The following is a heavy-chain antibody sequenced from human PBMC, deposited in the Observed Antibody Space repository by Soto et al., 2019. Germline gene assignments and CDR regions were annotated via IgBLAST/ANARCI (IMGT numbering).Heavy chain of an antibody. CDR1: GGTFSSYA. V-gene: IGHV1-69*13. CDR2: IIPIFGTA. D-gene: IGHD6-13*01. Sequence: VKVSCKASGGTFSSYAISWVRQAPGQGLEWMGGIIPIFGTANYAQKFQGRVTITADESTSTAYMELSSLRSEDTAVYYCARDRGIAAAGSPHNWFDPWGQGTLVTVSS. CDR3: ARDRGIAAAGSPHNWFDP. J-gene: IGHJ5*02.